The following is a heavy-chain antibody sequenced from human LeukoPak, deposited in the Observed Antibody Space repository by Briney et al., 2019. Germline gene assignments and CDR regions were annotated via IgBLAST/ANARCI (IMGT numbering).Heavy chain of an antibody. D-gene: IGHD3-22*01. J-gene: IGHJ6*04. CDR1: GFTFSNYA. CDR2: INGRGGST. Sequence: GGSLRLSCAASGFTFSNYAMSWVRQAPGKGLEWVSSINGRGGSTYYADSVKGRFTISRDNSKNTLYLQMNSLRAEDTAVYYCARGPTMKMDVWGKGTTVTVSS. CDR3: ARGPTMKMDV. V-gene: IGHV3-23*01.